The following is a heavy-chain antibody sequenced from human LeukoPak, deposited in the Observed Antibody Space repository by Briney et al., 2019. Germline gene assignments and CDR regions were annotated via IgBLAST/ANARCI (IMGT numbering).Heavy chain of an antibody. CDR1: GYTFTDYY. V-gene: IGHV1-2*02. CDR3: ARVCGSGSYYCS. CDR2: TNPNSGGT. J-gene: IGHJ4*02. Sequence: KPGASVKVSCKASGYTFTDYYMHWVRKAPGQGLEWMGWTNPNSGGTSHAQKFQDRVTMTRDTSISTAYMELSRLRSDDTAVYYCARVCGSGSYYCSWGQGILVTVSS. D-gene: IGHD3-10*01.